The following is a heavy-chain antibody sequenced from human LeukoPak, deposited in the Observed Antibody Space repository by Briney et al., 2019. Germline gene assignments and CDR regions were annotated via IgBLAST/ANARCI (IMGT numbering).Heavy chain of an antibody. J-gene: IGHJ4*02. CDR3: ARRGAAGSYYFDY. V-gene: IGHV3-23*01. Sequence: PGGSLRLSCAASGFTFSSYVMSWVRQVPGKGLEWVSAISGSGGGTYYADSVKGQFTISRDNSKNTLYLQTTSLRAEDTALYYCARRGAAGSYYFDYWGEGTGDSVSS. D-gene: IGHD6-13*01. CDR2: ISGSGGGT. CDR1: GFTFSSYV.